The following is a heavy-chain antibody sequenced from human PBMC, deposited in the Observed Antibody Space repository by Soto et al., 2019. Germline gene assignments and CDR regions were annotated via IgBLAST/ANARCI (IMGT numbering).Heavy chain of an antibody. CDR2: ISSSSSYI. Sequence: EVQLVESGGGLVKPGGSLRLSCAASGFTFSSYSMNWVRQAPGKGLEWVSSISSSSSYIYYADSVKGRFTISKDNAKNSLYLQMNSLRAEDTAVYYCARESYYDFWSGYEMEAFDIWGQGTMVTVSS. V-gene: IGHV3-21*01. CDR1: GFTFSSYS. CDR3: ARESYYDFWSGYEMEAFDI. J-gene: IGHJ3*02. D-gene: IGHD3-3*01.